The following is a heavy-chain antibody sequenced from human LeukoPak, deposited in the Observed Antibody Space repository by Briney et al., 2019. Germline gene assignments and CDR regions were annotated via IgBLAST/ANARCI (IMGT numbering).Heavy chain of an antibody. D-gene: IGHD3-10*01. Sequence: ASVKVSCKASGYTFTGYYMHWVRQAPGQGLEWMGWINTNTGNPTYAQGFTGRFVFSLDTSVSTAYLQISSLKAEDTAVYYCARVWFGELLYFDYWGQGTLVTVSS. J-gene: IGHJ4*02. CDR1: GYTFTGYY. V-gene: IGHV7-4-1*02. CDR3: ARVWFGELLYFDY. CDR2: INTNTGNP.